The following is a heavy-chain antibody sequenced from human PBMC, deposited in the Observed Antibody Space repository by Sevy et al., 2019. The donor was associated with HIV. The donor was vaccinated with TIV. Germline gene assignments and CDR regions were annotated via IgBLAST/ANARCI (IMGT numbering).Heavy chain of an antibody. D-gene: IGHD6-19*01. J-gene: IGHJ4*02. CDR1: GFTFSSYA. CDR2: ISYDGSNK. V-gene: IGHV3-30-3*01. Sequence: GGSLRLSCAASGFTFSSYAMHWVRQAPGKGLEWVAVISYDGSNKYYADSVKGRFTISRDNSKNTLDLQMNSLRAEDTAVYYCARRRYSSGWENFDYWGQGTLVTVSS. CDR3: ARRRYSSGWENFDY.